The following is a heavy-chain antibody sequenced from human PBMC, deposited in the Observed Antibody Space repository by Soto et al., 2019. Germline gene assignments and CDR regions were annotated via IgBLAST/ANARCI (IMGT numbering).Heavy chain of an antibody. CDR2: INHSGST. CDR3: ARALRIAAAGRSYYYYGIDV. V-gene: IGHV4-34*01. Sequence: QVQLQQWGAGLLKPSETLSLTCAVYGGSFSGYYWSWIRQPPGKGLEWIGEINHSGSTNYNPSLKSRVTISVDTSKNQFSLKLSSVTAADTAVYYCARALRIAAAGRSYYYYGIDVWGQGTTVTVSS. J-gene: IGHJ6*02. CDR1: GGSFSGYY. D-gene: IGHD6-13*01.